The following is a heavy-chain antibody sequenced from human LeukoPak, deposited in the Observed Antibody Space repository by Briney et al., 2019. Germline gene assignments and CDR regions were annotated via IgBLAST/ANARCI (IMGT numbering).Heavy chain of an antibody. D-gene: IGHD5-18*01. Sequence: PGGSLRLSCAASGLTFSRYWMTWFRQAPGKGLEWVANIKQDGSEKYYVDSVKGRFTISRDNAKNSLYLQMNSLRAEDTAVYYCARDGHSYGWDYYYYGMDVWGQGTTVTVSS. J-gene: IGHJ6*02. CDR1: GLTFSRYW. CDR2: IKQDGSEK. V-gene: IGHV3-7*01. CDR3: ARDGHSYGWDYYYYGMDV.